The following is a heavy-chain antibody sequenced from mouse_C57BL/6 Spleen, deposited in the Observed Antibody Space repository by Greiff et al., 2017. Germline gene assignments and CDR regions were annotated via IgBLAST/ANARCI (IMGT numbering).Heavy chain of an antibody. J-gene: IGHJ4*01. D-gene: IGHD1-1*01. Sequence: QVQLKESGPELVKPGASVKISCKASGYAFSSSWMNWVKQRPGKGLEWIGRISPGDGDTNYNGKFKGKATLTADKSSSTAYMQLRSLTSEDSAVYFCARAITTVVPYYYAMDDWGPGTSVTVSS. V-gene: IGHV1-82*01. CDR3: ARAITTVVPYYYAMDD. CDR1: GYAFSSSW. CDR2: ISPGDGDT.